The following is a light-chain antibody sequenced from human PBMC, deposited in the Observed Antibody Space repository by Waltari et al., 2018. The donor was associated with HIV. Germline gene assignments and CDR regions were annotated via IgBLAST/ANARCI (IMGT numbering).Light chain of an antibody. CDR3: SSYTSSSTRV. V-gene: IGLV2-14*01. CDR1: SSDVGDYHY. CDR2: DVS. J-gene: IGLJ1*01. Sequence: QSALTQPASVSGSPGQSITISCTGTSSDVGDYHYVYWYQQHPGKAPKLIIYDVSNRPSGVSNRFSGSKAGNTASLTISGLQTEDEADYYCSSYTSSSTRVFGTGTKVTVL.